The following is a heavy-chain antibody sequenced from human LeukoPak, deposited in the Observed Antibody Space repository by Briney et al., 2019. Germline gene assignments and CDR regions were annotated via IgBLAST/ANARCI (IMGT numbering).Heavy chain of an antibody. CDR1: GFTFSSYS. D-gene: IGHD5-18*01. V-gene: IGHV3-48*04. CDR3: ARDLAVDTAMVHFAFDI. Sequence: GGSLRLSCAASGFTFSSYSMNWVRQAPGKGLEWVSYISSSSSTIYYADSVKGRFTISRDNAKNSLYLQMNSLRAEDTAVYYCARDLAVDTAMVHFAFDIWGQGTMVTVSS. CDR2: ISSSSSTI. J-gene: IGHJ3*02.